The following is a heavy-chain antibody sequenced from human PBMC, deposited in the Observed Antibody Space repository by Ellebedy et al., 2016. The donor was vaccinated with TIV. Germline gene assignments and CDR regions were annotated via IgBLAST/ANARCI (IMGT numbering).Heavy chain of an antibody. V-gene: IGHV4-39*01. Sequence: MPSETLSLTCTVSGGSISSSYSYWGWIRQPPGKGLEWIGSIYYSGSTDYNPSLKSRVTISVDTSKNQFSLKLSSVTAADTAVYYCARMLPGRLEEWGQGILVTVSS. CDR1: GGSISSSYSY. CDR2: IYYSGST. J-gene: IGHJ4*02. CDR3: ARMLPGRLEE. D-gene: IGHD1-14*01.